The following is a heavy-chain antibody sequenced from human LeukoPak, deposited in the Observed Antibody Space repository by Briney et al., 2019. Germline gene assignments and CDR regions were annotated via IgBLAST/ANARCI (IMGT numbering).Heavy chain of an antibody. D-gene: IGHD2-21*02. CDR1: GGTFISYS. V-gene: IGHV1-69*05. CDR3: ASDYCGGDCYPPYYFDY. J-gene: IGHJ4*02. CDR2: IIPIFGTA. Sequence: ASVKVSCKASGGTFISYSINWVRLAPGQGLEWMGRIIPIFGTANYAQKFQGSVTITTDESTSTAYMEVSSLRSEDTAVYYCASDYCGGDCYPPYYFDYWVQGTVVTVSS.